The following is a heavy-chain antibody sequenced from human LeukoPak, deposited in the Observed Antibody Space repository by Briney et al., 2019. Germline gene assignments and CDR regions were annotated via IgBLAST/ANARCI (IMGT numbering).Heavy chain of an antibody. CDR3: ARSYCRGGFCYDY. V-gene: IGHV3-48*02. CDR2: IRSSSSTI. CDR1: GFTFSDYS. Sequence: GGSLRLSCAASGFTFSDYSMNWVPQAPGKGLEWVSYIRSSSSTINYADSVKGRFTISRDNAKNSLYLQMNSLRDEDTAVYYCARSYCRGGFCYDYWGQGTLVTVSS. J-gene: IGHJ4*02. D-gene: IGHD2-15*01.